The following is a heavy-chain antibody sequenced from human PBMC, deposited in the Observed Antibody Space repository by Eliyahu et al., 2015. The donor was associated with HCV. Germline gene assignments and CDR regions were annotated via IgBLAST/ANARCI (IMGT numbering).Heavy chain of an antibody. CDR2: ITWNSGTI. CDR3: AKEADSGSDDSSPVDY. V-gene: IGHV3-9*01. D-gene: IGHD1-26*01. Sequence: EVQLVEXGGGLVQPGRSLRLSCAASGXTFDDYAMYWVRQSPGKGLEWVSSITWNSGTIAYADSVRXRFTISRDNAKXSLYLHMNSLRTEDTALYYCAKEADSGSDDSSPVDYWGQGTLVTVSS. CDR1: GXTFDDYA. J-gene: IGHJ4*02.